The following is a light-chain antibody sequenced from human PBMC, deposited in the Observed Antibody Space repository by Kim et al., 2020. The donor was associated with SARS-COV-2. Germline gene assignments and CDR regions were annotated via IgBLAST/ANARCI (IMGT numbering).Light chain of an antibody. V-gene: IGKV3-20*01. Sequence: SPGERASLSCRASQSVSSNYLAWYQQKPGQSPRLLIYGSSSRATGIPDRFSGSGSGTDFTLTISRLEPDDFAVYYCQQYGSSPRTFGQGTKLDIK. CDR1: QSVSSNY. CDR3: QQYGSSPRT. CDR2: GSS. J-gene: IGKJ1*01.